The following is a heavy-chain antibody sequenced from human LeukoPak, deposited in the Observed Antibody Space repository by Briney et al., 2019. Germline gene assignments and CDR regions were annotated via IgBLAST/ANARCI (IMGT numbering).Heavy chain of an antibody. CDR1: GGSFSGYY. D-gene: IGHD3-16*01. J-gene: IGHJ4*02. CDR3: ARGQPGIMITHFDY. V-gene: IGHV4-34*01. CDR2: INHSGST. Sequence: SETLSLTCAVYGGSFSGYYWSWIRQPPWKGLEWIGEINHSGSTNYNPSLKSRVTISVDTSKNQFSPKLSSVTAADTAVYYCARGQPGIMITHFDYWGQGTLVTVSS.